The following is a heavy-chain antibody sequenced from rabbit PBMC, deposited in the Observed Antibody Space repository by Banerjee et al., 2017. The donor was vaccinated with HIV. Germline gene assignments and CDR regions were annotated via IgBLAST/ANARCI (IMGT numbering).Heavy chain of an antibody. D-gene: IGHD1-1*01. CDR1: GFSFSSSYW. CDR3: ARGSSDYHYFNL. V-gene: IGHV1S45*01. CDR2: IYTGSGST. J-gene: IGHJ4*01. Sequence: EESGGGLVQPEGSLKLTCKASGFSFSSSYWICWVRQAPGKGLEWIGCIYTGSGSTYYASWAKGRFTISKTSSTTVTLQMTSLTAADTATYFCARGSSDYHYFNLWGPGTLVTVS.